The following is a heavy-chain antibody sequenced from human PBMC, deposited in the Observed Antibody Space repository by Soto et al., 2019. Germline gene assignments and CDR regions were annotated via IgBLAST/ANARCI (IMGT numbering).Heavy chain of an antibody. J-gene: IGHJ4*02. V-gene: IGHV4-38-2*01. D-gene: IGHD3-16*01. CDR2: IFHSGST. Sequence: SEPLALTCAVSGYSISSGYYWGWIRQPPGKGLEWIGSIFHSGSTYYNPSLKSRVTMSVDTSKNQCSLKLSSVPAKDTAVYYCARGGGSVFDSWGQGILVTVSS. CDR1: GYSISSGYY. CDR3: ARGGGSVFDS.